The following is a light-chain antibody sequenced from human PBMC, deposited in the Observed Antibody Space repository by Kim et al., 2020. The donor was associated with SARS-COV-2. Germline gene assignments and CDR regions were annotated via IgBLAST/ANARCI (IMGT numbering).Light chain of an antibody. CDR3: CSRDSSGYVI. J-gene: IGLJ2*01. CDR1: SLRNYY. Sequence: SSELTQDPALSVALGQTVRITCQGDSLRNYYGSRNQQKPGQAPILVISGKNNRPSWIPDRFSGSSSGNTASLTITGTQAEDEAAYYCCSRDSSGYVIFGGGTQLTVL. V-gene: IGLV3-19*01. CDR2: GKN.